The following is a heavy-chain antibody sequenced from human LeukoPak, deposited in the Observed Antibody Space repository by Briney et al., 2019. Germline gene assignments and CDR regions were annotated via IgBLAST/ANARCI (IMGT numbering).Heavy chain of an antibody. J-gene: IGHJ4*02. CDR3: ARDPALFVGGYYPY. V-gene: IGHV3-21*01. Sequence: PGGALRLSWGASGFTFSRFSMNWGRQAPGEGVGGGSSISSSGSYIYYADSVKGRFTISRDNAKNSLYLQMNSLRAEDTAVYYCARDPALFVGGYYPYWGQGTLVTVSS. D-gene: IGHD3-3*01. CDR1: GFTFSRFS. CDR2: ISSSGSYI.